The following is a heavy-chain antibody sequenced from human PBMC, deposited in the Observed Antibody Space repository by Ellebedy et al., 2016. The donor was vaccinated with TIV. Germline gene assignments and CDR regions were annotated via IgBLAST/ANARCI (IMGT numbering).Heavy chain of an antibody. V-gene: IGHV4-31*03. CDR1: GGSISSGGYY. D-gene: IGHD3-22*01. J-gene: IGHJ4*02. CDR3: ARSGSHYYDSSGYYPY. CDR2: IYYSGST. Sequence: SETLSLTXTVSGGSISSGGYYWSWIRQHPGKGLEWIGYIYYSGSTYYNPSLKSRVTISVDTSKNQFSLKLSSVTAADTAVYYCARSGSHYYDSSGYYPYWGQGTLVTVSS.